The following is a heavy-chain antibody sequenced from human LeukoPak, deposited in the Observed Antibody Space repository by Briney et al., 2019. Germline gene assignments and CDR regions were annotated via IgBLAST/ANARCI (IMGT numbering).Heavy chain of an antibody. CDR3: ARTYRNGHKFCSVY. CDR1: GFTFSSYS. Sequence: GGSLRLSCAASGFTFSSYSMNWVRQAPGKGLEWVANINQDGSEKYYVDSVKGRFTISRDNAKDSLYLQMSSLRAEDTAVYYCARTYRNGHKFCSVYWGQGTLVTVSS. D-gene: IGHD5-24*01. J-gene: IGHJ4*02. V-gene: IGHV3-7*01. CDR2: INQDGSEK.